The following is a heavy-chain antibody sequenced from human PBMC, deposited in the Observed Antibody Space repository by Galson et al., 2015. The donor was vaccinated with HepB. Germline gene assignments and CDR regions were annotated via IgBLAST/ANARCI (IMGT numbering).Heavy chain of an antibody. Sequence: SLRLSCAASGFTVSSNYMSWVRQAPGKGLEWVSVIYSGGSTYYADSVKGRFTISRDNSKNTLYLQMNSLRAEDTAVYYCARDLGSSWYGVVGSYYYYGMDVWGQGTTVTVSS. CDR3: ARDLGSSWYGVVGSYYYYGMDV. V-gene: IGHV3-66*01. CDR1: GFTVSSNY. J-gene: IGHJ6*02. CDR2: IYSGGST. D-gene: IGHD6-13*01.